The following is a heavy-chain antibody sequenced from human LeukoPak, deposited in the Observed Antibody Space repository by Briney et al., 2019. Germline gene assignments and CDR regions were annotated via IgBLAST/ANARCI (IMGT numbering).Heavy chain of an antibody. CDR2: IYTSGST. CDR3: AISSGSYSYGAFDI. J-gene: IGHJ3*02. Sequence: SETLSLTCTVSGGSISSYYWSWIRQPAGKGLEWIGRIYTSGSTNYNPSLKSRVTMSVDPSKNQFSLKLSSVTAADTAVYYCAISSGSYSYGAFDIWGQGTMVTVSS. V-gene: IGHV4-4*07. D-gene: IGHD1-26*01. CDR1: GGSISSYY.